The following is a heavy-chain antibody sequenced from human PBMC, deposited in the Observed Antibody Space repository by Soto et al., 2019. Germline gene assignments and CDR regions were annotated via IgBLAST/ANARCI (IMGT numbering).Heavy chain of an antibody. J-gene: IGHJ3*02. V-gene: IGHV3-23*01. CDR3: AKDLGCSGGSCYGAFDI. Sequence: GGSTRISCAASGYPFSSYAMSWVRQAPGKGLEWVSAISGSGGSTYYADSVKGRFTISRDNSKNTLYLQMNSLRAEDTAVYYCAKDLGCSGGSCYGAFDIWGQGTMVTVSS. CDR1: GYPFSSYA. CDR2: ISGSGGST. D-gene: IGHD2-15*01.